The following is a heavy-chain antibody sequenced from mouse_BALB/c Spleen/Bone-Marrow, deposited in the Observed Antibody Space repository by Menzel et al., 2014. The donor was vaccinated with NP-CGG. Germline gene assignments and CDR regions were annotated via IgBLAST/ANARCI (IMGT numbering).Heavy chain of an antibody. J-gene: IGHJ2*02. V-gene: IGHV1S81*02. Sequence: QVQLQQSGAELVKPGASVKLSCKASGYTFTSYYMYWVKQRPGQGLEWIGEINPSNGGTNFNEKFKSKATLTVDKSSSTTYMQLKSLTSGDSGVYYCTRWKILEVFDYGGQRTSLTVST. CDR3: TRWKILEVFDY. CDR2: INPSNGGT. CDR1: GYTFTSYY.